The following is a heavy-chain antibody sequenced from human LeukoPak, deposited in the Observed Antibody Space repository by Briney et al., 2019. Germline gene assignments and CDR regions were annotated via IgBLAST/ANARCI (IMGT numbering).Heavy chain of an antibody. CDR3: ASVRGYSGYELDY. J-gene: IGHJ4*02. CDR2: INTNTVNP. D-gene: IGHD5-12*01. Sequence: ASVKVSCKASGYTFTSYAMNWVRQAPGQGLEWRGWINTNTVNPTHAQGFTGRFVFSFDTSVNTAYLQISSLKAEDTAVYYCASVRGYSGYELDYWGQGTLVTVSS. V-gene: IGHV7-4-1*02. CDR1: GYTFTSYA.